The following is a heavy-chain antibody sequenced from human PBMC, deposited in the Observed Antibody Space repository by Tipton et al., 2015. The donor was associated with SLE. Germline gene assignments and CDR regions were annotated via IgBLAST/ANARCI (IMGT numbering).Heavy chain of an antibody. Sequence: TLSLTCTVSGGSISSYYWSWIRQPPGKGLEWIGYIYYSGSTNYNPSLKSRVTISVDTSKNQFSLKLSSVTAADTAVYYCARDLRSVTTVTRGFDLWGRGTLVTVSS. CDR2: IYYSGST. CDR3: ARDLRSVTTVTRGFDL. D-gene: IGHD4-17*01. V-gene: IGHV4-59*01. CDR1: GGSISSYY. J-gene: IGHJ2*01.